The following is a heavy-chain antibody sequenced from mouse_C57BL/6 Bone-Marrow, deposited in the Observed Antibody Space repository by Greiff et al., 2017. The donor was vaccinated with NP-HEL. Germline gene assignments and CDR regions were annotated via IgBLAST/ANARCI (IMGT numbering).Heavy chain of an antibody. CDR1: GYSITSGYY. CDR2: ISYDGSN. Sequence: EVKLQESGPGLVKPSQSLSLTCSVTGYSITSGYYWNWIRQFPGNQLEWMGYISYDGSNNYNPSLKNRIPITRDTSKNQFFLKLHSVTTEDTATYYCARDPPVAWFAYWGQGTLVTVSA. V-gene: IGHV3-6*01. J-gene: IGHJ3*01. CDR3: ARDPPVAWFAY.